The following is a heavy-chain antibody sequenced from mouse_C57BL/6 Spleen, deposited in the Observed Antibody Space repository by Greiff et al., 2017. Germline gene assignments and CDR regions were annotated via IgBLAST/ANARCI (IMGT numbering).Heavy chain of an antibody. CDR2: IYPGGGYT. J-gene: IGHJ2*01. V-gene: IGHV1-63*01. Sequence: VQLQQSGAELVRPGTSVKMSCKASGYTFTNYWIGWAKQRPGHGLEWIGDIYPGGGYTNYNEKFKGKATLTADKSSSTAYMQFSSLTSEDSAIYYCARRDEYYGGGDVGYYFDYWGQGTTLTVSS. CDR1: GYTFTNYW. CDR3: ARRDEYYGGGDVGYYFDY. D-gene: IGHD1-1*02.